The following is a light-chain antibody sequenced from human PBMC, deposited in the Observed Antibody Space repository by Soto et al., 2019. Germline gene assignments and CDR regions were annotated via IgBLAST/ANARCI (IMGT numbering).Light chain of an antibody. J-gene: IGKJ5*01. CDR2: DAS. Sequence: EIVLTQSPATLSLSPGERATLSCRASQSFSSYLAWYQQKPGQAPRLLIYDASKRATGIPARFSGRGSGTDFTLTLSSLEPEDFAVYSCQQRSNWPPVITFGQGTRLEIK. V-gene: IGKV3-11*01. CDR1: QSFSSY. CDR3: QQRSNWPPVIT.